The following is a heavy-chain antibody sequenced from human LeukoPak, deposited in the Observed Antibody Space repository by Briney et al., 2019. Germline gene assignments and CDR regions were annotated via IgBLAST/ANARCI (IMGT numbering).Heavy chain of an antibody. D-gene: IGHD3-22*01. CDR1: GFTFSSHA. J-gene: IGHJ3*02. CDR2: ISGSGGST. V-gene: IGHV3-23*01. Sequence: GGSLRLSCAASGFTFSSHAMSWVRQAPGKGLEWVSAISGSGGSTYYADSVKGRFTISRDNSKNTLYLQMNSLRAEDTAVYYCASDLLIARAAFDIWGQGTMVTVSS. CDR3: ASDLLIARAAFDI.